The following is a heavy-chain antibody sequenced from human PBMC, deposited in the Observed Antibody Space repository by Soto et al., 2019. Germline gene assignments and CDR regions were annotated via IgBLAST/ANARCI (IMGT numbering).Heavy chain of an antibody. J-gene: IGHJ6*02. D-gene: IGHD2-15*01. CDR1: GGTFISYA. CDR3: ARGGGTYCSGGSCYGMDV. CDR2: IIPIFGTA. Sequence: QVQLVQSGAEVKKPGSSVKVSCKASGGTFISYAISWVRQAPGQGLEWMGGIIPIFGTANYAQKFQGRVTITADESTSTAYMELSSLRSEATAVYYCARGGGTYCSGGSCYGMDVWGQGTTVTVSS. V-gene: IGHV1-69*12.